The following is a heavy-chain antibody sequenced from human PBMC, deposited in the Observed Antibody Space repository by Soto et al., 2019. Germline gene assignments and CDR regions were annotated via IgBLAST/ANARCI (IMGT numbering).Heavy chain of an antibody. Sequence: QVQLQESGPGLVKPSGTLSLTCAVSGDSVSSPYYWCWVRQSPGKGLEWIGEVFHTGTTSYNPSLRSRVNISMDKSINQFSLYLSSVTAAHTAVYYCARSAGWYAIHAWGPGTLVIVSS. V-gene: IGHV4-4*02. CDR2: VFHTGTT. CDR3: ARSAGWYAIHA. CDR1: GDSVSSPYY. J-gene: IGHJ5*02. D-gene: IGHD6-19*01.